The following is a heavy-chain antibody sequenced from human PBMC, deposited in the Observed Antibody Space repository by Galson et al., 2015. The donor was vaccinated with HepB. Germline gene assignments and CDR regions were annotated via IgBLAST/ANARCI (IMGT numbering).Heavy chain of an antibody. Sequence: SVKVSCKASGGTFSSYAISWVRQAPGQGLEWMGGIIPIFGTANYAQKFQGRVTITADESTSTAYMELSSLRSEDTAVYYCARERSGRYSYGYRASGSHVGDYWGQGTLVTVSS. J-gene: IGHJ4*02. CDR1: GGTFSSYA. CDR3: ARERSGRYSYGYRASGSHVGDY. CDR2: IIPIFGTA. D-gene: IGHD5-18*01. V-gene: IGHV1-69*13.